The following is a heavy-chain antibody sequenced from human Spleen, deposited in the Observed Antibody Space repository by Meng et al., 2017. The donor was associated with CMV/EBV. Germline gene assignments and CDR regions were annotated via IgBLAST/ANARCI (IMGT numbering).Heavy chain of an antibody. J-gene: IGHJ4*02. Sequence: GGSLRLSCAASGFTFSGYAMSWVRQAPGKGLEWVSSISSSSTYIYYADSVKGRFTISRDNAKNSLYLQMNSLRAEDTAVYYCAKGGWNDFISNWGQGTLVTVSS. CDR3: AKGGWNDFISN. D-gene: IGHD1-1*01. CDR1: GFTFSGYA. V-gene: IGHV3-21*04. CDR2: ISSSSTYI.